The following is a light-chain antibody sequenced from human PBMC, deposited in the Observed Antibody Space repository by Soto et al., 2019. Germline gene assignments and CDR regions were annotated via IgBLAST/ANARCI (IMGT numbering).Light chain of an antibody. CDR2: AAS. Sequence: DIQMTQSPSSLSASVGDRVTITCRASQSISTFLNWYQLKPGKAPKLLLYAASTLQGGVPSGFSGSGSGTDFTLTISNLQPEDFATYYCQQRYSTPWTFGQGTQVEIK. CDR3: QQRYSTPWT. V-gene: IGKV1-39*01. CDR1: QSISTF. J-gene: IGKJ1*01.